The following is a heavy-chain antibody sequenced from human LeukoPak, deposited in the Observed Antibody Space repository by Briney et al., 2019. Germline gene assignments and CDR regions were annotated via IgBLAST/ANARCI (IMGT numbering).Heavy chain of an antibody. Sequence: PGGTLRLSCAASGFTFSTYSMNWVRQAPGKGLEWVSSISSSSTYIYYADSVKGRFTISRDNAKNSLYLQMNSLRVEDTAVYSCARDSDHYDSSGYYQGWFDSWGQGTLVTVSP. CDR2: ISSSSTYI. J-gene: IGHJ5*01. V-gene: IGHV3-21*01. CDR3: ARDSDHYDSSGYYQGWFDS. CDR1: GFTFSTYS. D-gene: IGHD3-22*01.